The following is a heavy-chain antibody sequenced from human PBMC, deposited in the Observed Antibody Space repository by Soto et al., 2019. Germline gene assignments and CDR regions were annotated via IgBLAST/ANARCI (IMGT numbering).Heavy chain of an antibody. V-gene: IGHV3-21*01. J-gene: IGHJ4*02. Sequence: VQLVESGGGLVKPGGSLRLSCAASGFTFSSYSMNWVRQAPGKGLEWVSSISSSSSYIYYADSVKGRFTISRDNAKNSLYLQMNSLRAEDTAVYYCASDYGSGSSFDYWGQGTLVTVSS. D-gene: IGHD3-10*01. CDR2: ISSSSSYI. CDR3: ASDYGSGSSFDY. CDR1: GFTFSSYS.